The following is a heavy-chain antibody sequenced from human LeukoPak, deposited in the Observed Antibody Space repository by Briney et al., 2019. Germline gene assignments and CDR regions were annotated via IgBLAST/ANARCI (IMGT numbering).Heavy chain of an antibody. CDR1: GYTFTSYD. CDR3: ARVPSGSYHYYYYYMDV. D-gene: IGHD1-26*01. J-gene: IGHJ6*03. Sequence: GASVKVSCKASGYTFTSYDINWVRQATGQGLEWMGWMNPNSGNTGYAQKFQGRVTITRNTSISTAYMELSSLRSEDTAVYYCARVPSGSYHYYYYYMDVWGKGTTVTVSS. V-gene: IGHV1-8*03. CDR2: MNPNSGNT.